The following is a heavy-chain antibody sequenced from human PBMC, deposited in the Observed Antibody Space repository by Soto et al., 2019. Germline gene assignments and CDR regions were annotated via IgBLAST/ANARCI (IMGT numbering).Heavy chain of an antibody. V-gene: IGHV3-23*01. CDR2: ISDSGST. J-gene: IGHJ6*03. CDR3: AKGGEGYCSGTSCLYHMDA. D-gene: IGHD2-15*01. Sequence: EVQLLESGGGLVQPGGSRRLSCAASGFTFSSYAMSWVRQAPGKGLEWVSTISDSGSTYYADSVKGRFTISRDISKNTLYVQMISLRAEDTAVYYCAKGGEGYCSGTSCLYHMDAWGKGATVTVSS. CDR1: GFTFSSYA.